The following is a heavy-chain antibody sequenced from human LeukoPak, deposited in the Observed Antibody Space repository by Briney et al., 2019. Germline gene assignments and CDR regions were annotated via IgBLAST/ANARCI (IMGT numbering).Heavy chain of an antibody. CDR2: IKEDGSEK. Sequence: VGSLRLSCAASGFTFSNYWMTWVRQAPGKGLEWVANIKEDGSEKNYVDSVKGRFTVSRDNAKNSLYLQMNSLRAEDTAVYYCARDNPPNYEILTGYYDAFDIWGQGTMVTVSS. V-gene: IGHV3-7*01. D-gene: IGHD3-9*01. CDR3: ARDNPPNYEILTGYYDAFDI. J-gene: IGHJ3*02. CDR1: GFTFSNYW.